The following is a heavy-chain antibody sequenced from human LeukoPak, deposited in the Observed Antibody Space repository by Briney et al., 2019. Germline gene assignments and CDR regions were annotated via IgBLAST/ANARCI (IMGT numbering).Heavy chain of an antibody. D-gene: IGHD3-22*01. J-gene: IGHJ4*02. CDR3: ARESYDSSGFSRNFDY. CDR2: IYTSGST. Sequence: PSQTLSLTCTVSGGSISSGSYYWSWIRQPAGKGLEWIGRIYTSGSTNYNPSLKSRVTISVDTSKNQFSLKLSSVTAADTAVYYCARESYDSSGFSRNFDYWGQGTLVTVSS. V-gene: IGHV4-61*02. CDR1: GGSISSGSYY.